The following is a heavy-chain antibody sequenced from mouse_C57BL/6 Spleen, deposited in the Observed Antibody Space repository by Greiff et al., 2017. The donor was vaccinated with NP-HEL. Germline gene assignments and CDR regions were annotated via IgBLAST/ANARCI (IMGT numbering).Heavy chain of an antibody. CDR1: GFTFSDYG. D-gene: IGHD1-2*01. CDR2: ISSGSSTI. V-gene: IGHV5-17*01. J-gene: IGHJ3*01. CDR3: ARAPYDGPAFAY. Sequence: EVHLVESGGGLVKPGGSLKLSCAASGFTFSDYGMHWVRQAPEKGLEWVAYISSGSSTIYYADTVKGRFTISRDNAKNTLCLQMTSLRSEDTAMSYGARAPYDGPAFAYWGQGTLVTVSA.